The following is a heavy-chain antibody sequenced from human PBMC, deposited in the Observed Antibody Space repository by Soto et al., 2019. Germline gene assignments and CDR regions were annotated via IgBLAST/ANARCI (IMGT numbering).Heavy chain of an antibody. D-gene: IGHD2-15*01. CDR1: GDTVSSNSVA. J-gene: IGHJ6*02. CDR3: ARSEEDSDYYYYGMDV. V-gene: IGHV6-1*01. Sequence: SETLSLTCVGSGDTVSSNSVAWNWVRQSPSRGLEWLGRTYYRSRWYSDYAVSVRSRIDINADTSKNQVSLQLNSVTPEDTAVYYCARSEEDSDYYYYGMDVWGQGTTVTVSS. CDR2: TYYRSRWYS.